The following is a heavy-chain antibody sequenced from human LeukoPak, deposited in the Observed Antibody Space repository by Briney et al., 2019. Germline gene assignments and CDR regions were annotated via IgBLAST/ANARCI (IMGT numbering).Heavy chain of an antibody. D-gene: IGHD6-13*01. Sequence: SETLSLTCTVSGGSISSYYWSWIRQPAGKGLEWIGRIYTSGSTNYNPSLKSRVTMSVDTSKNQFSLKLRSVTAADTAIYYCAKSLSSSSGFSDAFTLWGQGTMVTVSS. CDR3: AKSLSSSSGFSDAFTL. V-gene: IGHV4-4*07. J-gene: IGHJ3*01. CDR1: GGSISSYY. CDR2: IYTSGST.